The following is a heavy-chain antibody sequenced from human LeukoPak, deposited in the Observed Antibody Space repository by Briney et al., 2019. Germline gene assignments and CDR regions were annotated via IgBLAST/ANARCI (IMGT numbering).Heavy chain of an antibody. V-gene: IGHV4-59*08. CDR1: GDSISDYY. D-gene: IGHD3-9*01. CDR3: VRRVRYFGQNDY. CDR2: LYYSGST. J-gene: IGHJ4*02. Sequence: SETLSLTCTVSGDSISDYYWSWIRQPPGKGLDWVAYLYYSGSTVYNPSLKSRVTISVDTSKKQISLKLSSVTAADSAVYYCVRRVRYFGQNDYWGQGTLVTVSS.